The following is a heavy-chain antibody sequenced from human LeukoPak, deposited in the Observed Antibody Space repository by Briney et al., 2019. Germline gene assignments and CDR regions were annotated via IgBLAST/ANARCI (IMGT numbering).Heavy chain of an antibody. CDR2: INHSGST. D-gene: IGHD3-10*01. CDR1: GGSFSGYY. V-gene: IGHV4-34*01. Sequence: PETLSLTCAVYGGSFSGYYWSWIRQPPGKGLEWIGEINHSGSTNYNPSLKSRVTISVDTSKNQFSLKLSSVTAADTAVYYCARVEDSRLLWFGELSPYYYYGMDVWGQGTTVTVSS. CDR3: ARVEDSRLLWFGELSPYYYYGMDV. J-gene: IGHJ6*02.